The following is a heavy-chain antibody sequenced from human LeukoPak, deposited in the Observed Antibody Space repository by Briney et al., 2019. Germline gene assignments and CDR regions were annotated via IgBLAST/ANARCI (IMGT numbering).Heavy chain of an antibody. D-gene: IGHD6-13*01. Sequence: ASVKVSCKASGGTFSSYAISWVRQAPGQGLEWMGGIIPIFGTANYAQKFQGRVTITADKSTSTAYMELRSLRSDDTAVYYCARALSSSWDFDIWGQGTMVTVSS. CDR2: IIPIFGTA. V-gene: IGHV1-69*06. CDR1: GGTFSSYA. J-gene: IGHJ3*02. CDR3: ARALSSSWDFDI.